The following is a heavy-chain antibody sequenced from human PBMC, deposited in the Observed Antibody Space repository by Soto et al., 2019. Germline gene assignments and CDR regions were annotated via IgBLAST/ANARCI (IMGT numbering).Heavy chain of an antibody. D-gene: IGHD1-26*01. V-gene: IGHV1-8*01. J-gene: IGHJ6*02. Sequence: ASVKVSCKASGYTFTRYDINWVRQATGQGLEWMGWMNPNSGNTGYAQKFQGRVTMTRNTSISTAYMELSSLRSEDTAVYYCARVIGVNYYYYYGMDVWGQGTTVTVSS. CDR3: ARVIGVNYYYYYGMDV. CDR1: GYTFTRYD. CDR2: MNPNSGNT.